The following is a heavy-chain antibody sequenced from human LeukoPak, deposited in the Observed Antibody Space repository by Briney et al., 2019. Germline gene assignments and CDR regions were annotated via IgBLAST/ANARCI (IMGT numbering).Heavy chain of an antibody. CDR3: AKWGDYDILTGYYVSDF. D-gene: IGHD3-9*01. V-gene: IGHV3-23*01. J-gene: IGHJ4*02. Sequence: GGSLRLSCAASGFIFRNYAMSWVRQAPGKGVEWVSAITGSGYITYYADSVQGRFPISRDNSKNTLYVEMNTLRAEDTAVYYCAKWGDYDILTGYYVSDFWGQGTLVTVFS. CDR2: ITGSGYIT. CDR1: GFIFRNYA.